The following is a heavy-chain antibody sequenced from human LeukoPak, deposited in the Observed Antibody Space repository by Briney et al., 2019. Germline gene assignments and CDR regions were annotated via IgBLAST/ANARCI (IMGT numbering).Heavy chain of an antibody. V-gene: IGHV3-30*18. CDR2: ISYDGSNE. CDR3: AKVQSDYSLYYFDY. J-gene: IGHJ4*02. Sequence: GRSLRLSCAASGFTSSTYGMHWVRQAPGKGLEWVAIISYDGSNEYYADSVKGRFTISRDNSKKTVYLQMNSLRAEDTAVYYCAKVQSDYSLYYFDYWGQGTLVTVSS. D-gene: IGHD2/OR15-2a*01. CDR1: GFTSSTYG.